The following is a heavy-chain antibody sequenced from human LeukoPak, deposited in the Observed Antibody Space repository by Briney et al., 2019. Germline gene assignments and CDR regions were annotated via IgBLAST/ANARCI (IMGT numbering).Heavy chain of an antibody. Sequence: PGGSLRLSCAASGFTFSSYSMNWVRQAPGKGLEWVSSISSSSSYIYYADSVKGRFTISRDNAKNSLYLQINSLRAEDTAVYYCARDLPAAGSPVPGQPFDPWGQGTLVTVSS. CDR3: ARDLPAAGSPVPGQPFDP. D-gene: IGHD6-13*01. CDR1: GFTFSSYS. CDR2: ISSSSSYI. V-gene: IGHV3-21*01. J-gene: IGHJ5*02.